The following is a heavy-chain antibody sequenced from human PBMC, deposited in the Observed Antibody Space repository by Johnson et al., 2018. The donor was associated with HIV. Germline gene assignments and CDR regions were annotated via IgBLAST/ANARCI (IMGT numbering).Heavy chain of an antibody. CDR1: GFTFSSYA. J-gene: IGHJ3*02. CDR3: ARDGPRGSYGAFDS. D-gene: IGHD1-26*01. Sequence: QVQLVETGGGVVQPGRSLRLSCAASGFTFSSYAMHWVRQAPGKGLEWVAVISYDGSNKYYADSVKGRFTISRDNSKNTLYLQMNSLRAEDTAVYYCARDGPRGSYGAFDSWGQGTMVTVSS. CDR2: ISYDGSNK. V-gene: IGHV3-30-3*01.